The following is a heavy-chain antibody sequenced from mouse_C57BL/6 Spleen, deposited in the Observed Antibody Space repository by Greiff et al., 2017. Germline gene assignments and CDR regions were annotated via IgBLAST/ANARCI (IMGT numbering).Heavy chain of an antibody. J-gene: IGHJ1*03. CDR1: GYTFTSYW. CDR3: ARSGGNYPYWYFDV. V-gene: IGHV1-64*01. D-gene: IGHD2-1*01. Sequence: QVQLQQPGAELVKPGASVKLSCKASGYTFTSYWMHWVKQRPGQGLEWIGMIHPNSGSTNYNEKFKSKATLTVDKSSSTAYMQLSSLTSEDSAVYYCARSGGNYPYWYFDVWGTGTTVTVA. CDR2: IHPNSGST.